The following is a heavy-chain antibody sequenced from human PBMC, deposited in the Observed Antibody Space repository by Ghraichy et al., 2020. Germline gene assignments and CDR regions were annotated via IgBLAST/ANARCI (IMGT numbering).Heavy chain of an antibody. D-gene: IGHD3-3*01. CDR1: GFTFSSYG. CDR3: ARDYKRDGVLEWLLSPSH. Sequence: GGSLRLSCAASGFTFSSYGMHWVRQAPGKGLEWVAVIWYDGSNKYYADSVKGRFTISRDNSKNTLYLQMNSLRAEDTAVYYCARDYKRDGVLEWLLSPSHWGQGTLVTVSS. J-gene: IGHJ4*02. CDR2: IWYDGSNK. V-gene: IGHV3-33*01.